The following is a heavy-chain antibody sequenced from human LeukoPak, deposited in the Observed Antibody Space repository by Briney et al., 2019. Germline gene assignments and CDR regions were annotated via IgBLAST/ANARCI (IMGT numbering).Heavy chain of an antibody. CDR1: GGSISSYC. Sequence: PSETLSLTSTVSGGSISSYCWSWIRQPPGKGLEWIGYIYYSGSTNYNPSLKSRVTISVDTSKNQFSLKLSSVTAADTAVYYCARSYYDSSGYHLDYWGQGTLVTVSS. J-gene: IGHJ4*02. CDR2: IYYSGST. V-gene: IGHV4-59*08. D-gene: IGHD3-22*01. CDR3: ARSYYDSSGYHLDY.